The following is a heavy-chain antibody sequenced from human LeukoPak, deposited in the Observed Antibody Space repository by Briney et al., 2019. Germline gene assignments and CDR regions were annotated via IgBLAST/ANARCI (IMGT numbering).Heavy chain of an antibody. V-gene: IGHV3-30*02. CDR1: GFTFLNYA. D-gene: IGHD3-10*01. CDR2: IRYDGSNK. CDR3: AKEGKIGYYFDY. Sequence: GGSLRLSCEASGFTFLNYAMSWVRQAPGKGLEWVAFIRYDGSNKYYADSVKGRFTISRDNSKNTLYLQMNSLRAEDTAVYYCAKEGKIGYYFDYWGQGTLVTVSS. J-gene: IGHJ4*02.